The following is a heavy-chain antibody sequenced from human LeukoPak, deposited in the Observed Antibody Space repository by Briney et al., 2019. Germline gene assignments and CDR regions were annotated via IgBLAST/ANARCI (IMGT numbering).Heavy chain of an antibody. CDR1: GGSISSYY. J-gene: IGHJ6*02. CDR3: ARDVGYSSYYYGMDV. CDR2: IYHSGST. V-gene: IGHV4-59*01. D-gene: IGHD2-21*01. Sequence: SETLSLTCTVSGGSISSYYWSWIRQPPGKGLEWIGYIYHSGSTNYNPSLKSRVTISVDTSKNQFSLKLSSVTAADTAVYYCARDVGYSSYYYGMDVWGQGTTVTVSS.